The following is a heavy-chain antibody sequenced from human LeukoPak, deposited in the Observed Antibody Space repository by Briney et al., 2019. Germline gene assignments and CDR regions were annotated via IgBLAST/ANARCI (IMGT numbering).Heavy chain of an antibody. CDR3: ARDPNYMDV. J-gene: IGHJ6*03. Sequence: PGGSLRLSCAASGFTFSDHYMIWLRQAPGKGLEWVSVIYSGGSTYYADSVKGRFTISRDNSKNTLYLQMNSLRAEDTAVYYCARDPNYMDVWGKGTTVTVSS. V-gene: IGHV3-53*01. CDR1: GFTFSDHY. CDR2: IYSGGST.